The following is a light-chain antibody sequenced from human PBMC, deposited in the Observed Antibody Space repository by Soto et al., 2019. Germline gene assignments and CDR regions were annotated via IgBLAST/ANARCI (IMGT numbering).Light chain of an antibody. CDR2: EVS. CDR3: SSYTSSSTIAV. J-gene: IGLJ7*01. V-gene: IGLV2-14*01. CDR1: SSDVGGHNY. Sequence: QSALTQPASVSGSPGQSITISCTGTSSDVGGHNYVSWYQQHPGKAPKLMIYEVSNRSSGVSNRFSGSKSGNTASLTISGLQAEDEADYYCSSYTSSSTIAVFGGGTQLTVL.